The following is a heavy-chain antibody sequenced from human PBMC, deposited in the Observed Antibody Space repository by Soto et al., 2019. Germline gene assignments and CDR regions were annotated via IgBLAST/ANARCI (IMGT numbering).Heavy chain of an antibody. V-gene: IGHV3-30*18. D-gene: IGHD2-15*01. CDR3: AQDWAEGWGQGLSYNWFDH. J-gene: IGHJ5*02. Sequence: QVQLVESGGGVVQPGRSLRLSCAASGFTFSSYGIHWVRQAPGKGLEWVTVISYDGIHKFYADSVEGRFTISRDDSQNMVLLQMNSLRTEDTAVYYCAQDWAEGWGQGLSYNWFDHWGQGTLVTVSS. CDR2: ISYDGIHK. CDR1: GFTFSSYG.